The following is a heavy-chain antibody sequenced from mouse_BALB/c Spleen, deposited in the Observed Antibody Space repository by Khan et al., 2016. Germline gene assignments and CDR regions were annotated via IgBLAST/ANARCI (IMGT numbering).Heavy chain of an antibody. CDR2: IFPGTGTT. CDR3: ARFGNVDY. Sequence: QVQLQQSGAELVKPGASVKLSCKTSGYTFTSYWIQWVKQRPGQGLGWIGEIFPGTGTTYYNEKFKGKATLTIDTSSSTAYMQLSSLTSEDSAVYFCARFGNVDYWGQGTTLTVSS. J-gene: IGHJ2*01. V-gene: IGHV1S132*01. CDR1: GYTFTSYW. D-gene: IGHD2-1*01.